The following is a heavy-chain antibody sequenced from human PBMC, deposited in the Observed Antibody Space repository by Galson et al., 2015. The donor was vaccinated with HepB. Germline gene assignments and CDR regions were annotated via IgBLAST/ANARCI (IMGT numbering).Heavy chain of an antibody. Sequence: SLRLSCAASGFTFSSYSMNWVRQAPGKGLEWVSYISSSSSTIYYADSVKGRFTISRDNAKNSLYLQMNSLRAEDTAVYYCARDRMFGDYGAFDIWGPGTMVTVSS. V-gene: IGHV3-48*01. D-gene: IGHD4-17*01. J-gene: IGHJ3*02. CDR3: ARDRMFGDYGAFDI. CDR1: GFTFSSYS. CDR2: ISSSSSTI.